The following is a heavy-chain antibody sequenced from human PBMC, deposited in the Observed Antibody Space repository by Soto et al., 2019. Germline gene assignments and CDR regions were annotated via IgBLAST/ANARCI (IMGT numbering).Heavy chain of an antibody. Sequence: GGFLRLSCAASGFTFSTYAMSWVRQAPGKGLEWVSALTDSGGSTYYADSVKGRFTISRDSSKNTVYLQMDSLKVEDTAVYYCARDVDRTSHLNWFDPWGQGVMVTVSS. CDR2: LTDSGGST. J-gene: IGHJ5*02. V-gene: IGHV3-23*01. D-gene: IGHD5-12*01. CDR3: ARDVDRTSHLNWFDP. CDR1: GFTFSTYA.